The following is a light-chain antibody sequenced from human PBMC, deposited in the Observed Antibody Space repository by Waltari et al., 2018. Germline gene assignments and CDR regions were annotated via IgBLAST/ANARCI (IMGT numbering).Light chain of an antibody. CDR2: EVS. CDR1: SSYVGGYNY. J-gene: IGLJ3*02. CDR3: SSYTSSSTWV. Sequence: QSALTQPASVSGSPVQSITISCTGTSSYVGGYNYVSWYQQHPGKAPKLMIYEVSNRPSGVSNRFSGSKSGNTASLTISGLQAEDEADYYCSSYTSSSTWVFGGGTKLTVL. V-gene: IGLV2-14*01.